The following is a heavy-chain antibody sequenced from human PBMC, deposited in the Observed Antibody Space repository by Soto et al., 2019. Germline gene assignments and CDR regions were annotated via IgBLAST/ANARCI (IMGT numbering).Heavy chain of an antibody. CDR3: ARALDSSAAPFDF. Sequence: NPSETLSLTCTVSGGSINNYYWSWTRQPPGKGLEWIGFVFYNGRTDYNPSLESRVSISLDTSKSQFSLKLNSVAAADTAVYYCARALDSSAAPFDFWGQGTLVTVSS. D-gene: IGHD2-2*01. J-gene: IGHJ4*02. V-gene: IGHV4-59*13. CDR2: VFYNGRT. CDR1: GGSINNYY.